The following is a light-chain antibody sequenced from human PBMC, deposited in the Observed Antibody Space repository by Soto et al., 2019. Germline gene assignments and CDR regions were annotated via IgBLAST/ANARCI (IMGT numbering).Light chain of an antibody. CDR1: SSDVGSYNL. Sequence: QSALTQPASVSGSPGQSIIISCTGTSSDVGSYNLVSWYQQHPGKAPKLMIYEGSKRPSGVSNRFSGSKSGNTASLTISGLQAEDEADYYCCSYAGSSPVVFGGGTKLTVL. CDR2: EGS. V-gene: IGLV2-23*01. J-gene: IGLJ2*01. CDR3: CSYAGSSPVV.